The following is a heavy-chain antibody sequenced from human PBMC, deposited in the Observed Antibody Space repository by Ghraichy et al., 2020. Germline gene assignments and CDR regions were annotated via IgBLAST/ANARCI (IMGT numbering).Heavy chain of an antibody. CDR3: ARTRNYYDSSGYYYAAFDI. V-gene: IGHV3-23*01. D-gene: IGHD3-22*01. J-gene: IGHJ3*02. CDR2: ISGSGGST. CDR1: GFTFSSYA. Sequence: GGSLRLSCAASGFTFSSYAMSWVRQAPGKGLEWVSAISGSGGSTYYADSVKGRFTISRDNSKNTLYLQMNSLRAEDTAVYYCARTRNYYDSSGYYYAAFDIWGQGTMVTVSS.